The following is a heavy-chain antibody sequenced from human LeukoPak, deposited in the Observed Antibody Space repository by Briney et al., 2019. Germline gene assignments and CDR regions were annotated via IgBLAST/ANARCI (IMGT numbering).Heavy chain of an antibody. CDR1: GGTFSSYA. J-gene: IGHJ4*02. CDR3: ARDDIRGYSYGYNY. Sequence: GASVKVSCKASGGTFSSYAISWVRQAPGQGLEWMGRIIPILGIANYAQKFQGRVTITADKSTSTAYMELSSLRSEDTAVYYCARDDIRGYSYGYNYWGQGTLVTVSS. D-gene: IGHD5-18*01. V-gene: IGHV1-69*04. CDR2: IIPILGIA.